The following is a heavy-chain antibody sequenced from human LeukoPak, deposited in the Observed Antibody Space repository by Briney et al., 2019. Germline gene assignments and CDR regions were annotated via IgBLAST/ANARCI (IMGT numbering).Heavy chain of an antibody. D-gene: IGHD3-10*01. J-gene: IGHJ4*02. Sequence: GGSLRLSCAASGFTFSSYAMSWVRQAPGKGLEWVSVIYSGGSTYYTDSVKGRFTISRDISKNTLYLQMNSLRAEDTAVYYCARDGGYGSGSFDYWGQGTLVTVSS. V-gene: IGHV3-53*01. CDR2: IYSGGST. CDR1: GFTFSSYA. CDR3: ARDGGYGSGSFDY.